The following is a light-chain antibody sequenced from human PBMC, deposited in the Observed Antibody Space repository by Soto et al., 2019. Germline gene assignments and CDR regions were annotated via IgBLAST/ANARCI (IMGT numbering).Light chain of an antibody. CDR3: SSYTGSSTYVV. V-gene: IGLV2-14*01. Sequence: QSALTQPASVSGSPGQSITISCTGTSSDVGGYNYVSWYQQHPGKAPKLMIYDVSNRPSGVSNRFSGSKSGNTASLTISGRQADDEADYYCSSYTGSSTYVVFGGGTKLTVL. CDR2: DVS. J-gene: IGLJ2*01. CDR1: SSDVGGYNY.